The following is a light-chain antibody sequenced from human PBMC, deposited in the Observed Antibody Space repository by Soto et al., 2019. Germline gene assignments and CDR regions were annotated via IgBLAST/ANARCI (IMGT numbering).Light chain of an antibody. CDR1: NIGSKS. CDR2: DDS. V-gene: IGLV3-21*02. Sequence: SYELTQPPSVSVAPGQTARITCGGTNIGSKSVHWYQQKPGQAPVLVVYDDSDRPSGIPERFSGSNSGNTATLTISRVEAGDEADYYCQVWGSSSDHYVFGTGTKLTVL. J-gene: IGLJ1*01. CDR3: QVWGSSSDHYV.